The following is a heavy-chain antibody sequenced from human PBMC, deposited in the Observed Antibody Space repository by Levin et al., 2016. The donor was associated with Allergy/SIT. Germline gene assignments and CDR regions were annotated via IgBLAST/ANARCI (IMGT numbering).Heavy chain of an antibody. CDR3: ARGRRGSSSWKYYFDY. D-gene: IGHD6-6*01. J-gene: IGHJ4*02. V-gene: IGHV4-34*01. CDR2: INHSGST. Sequence: WIRQPPGKGLEWIGEINHSGSTNYNPSLKSRVTISVDTSKNQFSLKLSSVTAADTAVYYCARGRRGSSSWKYYFDYWGQGTLVTVSS.